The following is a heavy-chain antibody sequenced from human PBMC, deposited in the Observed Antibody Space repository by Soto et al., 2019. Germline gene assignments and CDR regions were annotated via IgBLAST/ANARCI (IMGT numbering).Heavy chain of an antibody. D-gene: IGHD4-4*01. V-gene: IGHV3-23*01. Sequence: GGSLRLSCVGSGFSFRKYAMNWVRQAPGKGLEWVSGISGSGGRGRGFYADPVKGRFTISRDNSKNTLYLEMNSLRAEDTAVYYCAKDLDDYSSAIDFWGQGTLVTRLL. J-gene: IGHJ4*02. CDR2: ISGSGGRG. CDR1: GFSFRKYA. CDR3: AKDLDDYSSAIDF.